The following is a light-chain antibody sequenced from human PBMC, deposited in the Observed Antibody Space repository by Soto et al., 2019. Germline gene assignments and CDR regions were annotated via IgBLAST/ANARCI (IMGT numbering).Light chain of an antibody. V-gene: IGKV1-5*03. CDR1: QTISSW. J-gene: IGKJ1*01. Sequence: DIQMTQSPSTLSGSVGDRVTITCRASQTISSWLAWYQQKPGKAPKLLIYKASTLKSRGPSRFSGSGSGTEFTLTISSLQPDDFATYYCQHYNSYSEAFGQGTKVDIK. CDR2: KAS. CDR3: QHYNSYSEA.